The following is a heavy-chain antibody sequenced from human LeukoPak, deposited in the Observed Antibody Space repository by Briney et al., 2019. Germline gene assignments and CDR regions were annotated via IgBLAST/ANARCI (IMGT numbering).Heavy chain of an antibody. CDR3: AREGVVVVAATYFDY. CDR1: GFTFSNAW. Sequence: GGSLRLSCAASGFTFSNAWMSWVRQAPGKGLEWVANIKQDGSEKYYVDSVKGRFTISRDNAKNSLYLQMNSLRAEDTAVYYCAREGVVVVAATYFDYWGQGTLVTVSS. D-gene: IGHD2-15*01. V-gene: IGHV3-7*03. CDR2: IKQDGSEK. J-gene: IGHJ4*02.